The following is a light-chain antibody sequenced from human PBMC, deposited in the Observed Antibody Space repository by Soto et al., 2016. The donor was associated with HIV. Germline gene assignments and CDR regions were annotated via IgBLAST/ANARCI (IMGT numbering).Light chain of an antibody. J-gene: IGKJ4*01. V-gene: IGKV2-30*02. CDR2: EGS. CDR3: MQGTHWPLT. Sequence: DVVMTQSPLSLPVTLGQPASISCRSSQSLVHSDGNTYLNWFQQRPGQSPRRLIYEGSNRDSGVPDRFSGSGSGTDFTLKISGVEAEDVGVYYCMQGTHWPLTFGGGTKVEIK. CDR1: QSLVHSDGNTY.